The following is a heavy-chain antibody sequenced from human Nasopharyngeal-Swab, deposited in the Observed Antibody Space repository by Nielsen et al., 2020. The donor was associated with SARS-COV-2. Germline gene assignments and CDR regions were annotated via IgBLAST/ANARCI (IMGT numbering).Heavy chain of an antibody. J-gene: IGHJ4*02. CDR2: IYYSGST. V-gene: IGHV4-39*01. CDR1: GGSISSSSYY. Sequence: SETLSLTCTVSGGSISSSSYYWGWIRQPPGKGLEWIGNIYYSGSTYYNPSLKSRVTISVDTSKNQFSLKLSSVTAADTAVYYCARHGAGADYWGQGTLVTVSS. D-gene: IGHD6-19*01. CDR3: ARHGAGADY.